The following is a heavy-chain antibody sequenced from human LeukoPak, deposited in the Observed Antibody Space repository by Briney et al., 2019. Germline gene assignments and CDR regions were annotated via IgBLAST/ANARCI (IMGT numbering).Heavy chain of an antibody. CDR3: ARETIINYGGYYYYGMDV. CDR2: MNPNSGNT. J-gene: IGHJ6*02. D-gene: IGHD4-23*01. Sequence: ASVKVSCKASGYTFTSYDINWVRQATGQGLEWMGWMNPNSGNTGYAQKFQGRVTMTRNTSISTAYMELSSLRSEDTAVYYCARETIINYGGYYYYGMDVWGQGTTVTVSS. CDR1: GYTFTSYD. V-gene: IGHV1-8*01.